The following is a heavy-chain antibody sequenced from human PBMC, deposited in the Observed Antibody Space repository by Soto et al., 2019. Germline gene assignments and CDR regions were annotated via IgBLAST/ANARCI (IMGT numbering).Heavy chain of an antibody. Sequence: SDPLSLTCTVSGGSIRWDVYNWSWIRQLPGKCLGWIGYIFHIGNTYYNPSLKSRVTISVDASQNQFSLRMSSVTPADTALYYCARNLGKLITPAQWAQGGRVTVAS. CDR3: ARNLGKLITPAQ. D-gene: IGHD1-20*01. CDR2: IFHIGNT. CDR1: GGSIRWDVYN. V-gene: IGHV4-31*03. J-gene: IGHJ1*01.